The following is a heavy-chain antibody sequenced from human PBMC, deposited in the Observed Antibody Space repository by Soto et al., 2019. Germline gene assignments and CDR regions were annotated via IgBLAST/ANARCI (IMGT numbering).Heavy chain of an antibody. J-gene: IGHJ6*01. V-gene: IGHV1-69*13. CDR1: GGTFSSYA. D-gene: IGHD6-13*01. CDR3: ARGQQPPPKYYYYGMDV. CDR2: IIPIFGTA. Sequence: SVKVSCKASGGTFSSYAISWVRQAPGQGLEWMGGIIPIFGTANYAQKVQGRVTITADESTSRAYMELSSLRSEDTAVYYGARGQQPPPKYYYYGMDVWGQGTTVTVSS.